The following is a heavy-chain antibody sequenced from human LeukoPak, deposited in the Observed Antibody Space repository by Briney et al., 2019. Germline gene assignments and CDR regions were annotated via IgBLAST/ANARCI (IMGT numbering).Heavy chain of an antibody. CDR1: GGTFSSHA. CDR3: ARPRTYYDSWSGYPPFDY. J-gene: IGHJ4*02. CDR2: IIPMSSTT. Sequence: SVKVSCKASGGTFSSHAINWVRQAPGQGLEWMGGIIPMSSTTKYAQKFQGRVTITADESTSTVFMELSSLRSDDTAVYYCARPRTYYDSWSGYPPFDYWGQGTLVTVSS. V-gene: IGHV1-69*01. D-gene: IGHD3-3*01.